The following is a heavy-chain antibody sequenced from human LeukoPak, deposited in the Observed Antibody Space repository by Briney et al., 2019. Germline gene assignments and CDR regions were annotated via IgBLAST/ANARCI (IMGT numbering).Heavy chain of an antibody. CDR2: IYYSGNT. D-gene: IGHD6-13*01. V-gene: IGHV4-59*01. CDR3: ARGTVRSSEYYFDY. CDR1: GGSISSYY. J-gene: IGHJ4*02. Sequence: KPSETLSLTCTVSGGSISSYYWSWIRQPPGKGLEWIGYIYYSGNTNYNPSLKSRVTISVDTSKNQFSLKLSSVTAPDTAVYYWARGTVRSSEYYFDYWGQGTLVTVSS.